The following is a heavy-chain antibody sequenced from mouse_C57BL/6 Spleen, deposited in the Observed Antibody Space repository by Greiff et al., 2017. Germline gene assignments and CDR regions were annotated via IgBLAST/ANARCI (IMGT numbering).Heavy chain of an antibody. D-gene: IGHD1-1*01. CDR1: GFTFSSYA. CDR2: ISSGGDYI. CDR3: TRGPYYYGSSYVRYFDY. V-gene: IGHV5-9-1*02. Sequence: EVQRVESGEGLVKPGGSLKLSCAASGFTFSSYAMSWVRQTPEKRLEWVAYISSGGDYIYYADTVKGRFTISRDNARNTLYLQMSSLKSEDTAMYYCTRGPYYYGSSYVRYFDYWGQGTTLTVSS. J-gene: IGHJ2*01.